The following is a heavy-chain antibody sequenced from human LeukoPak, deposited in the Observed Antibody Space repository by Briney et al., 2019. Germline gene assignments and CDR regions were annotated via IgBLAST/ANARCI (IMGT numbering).Heavy chain of an antibody. CDR2: IKGDGSEK. CDR3: ARANMVRGVGSFFDRNWFDP. V-gene: IGHV3-7*03. CDR1: GFTFSSYW. D-gene: IGHD3-10*01. J-gene: IGHJ5*02. Sequence: GGSLRLSCADSGFTFSSYWMTWVRQSPGKGLEWVANIKGDGSEKHYVDSVKGRFTISRDNAKNSLYLQMNSLRSDDTAVYYCARANMVRGVGSFFDRNWFDPWGQGTLVTVSS.